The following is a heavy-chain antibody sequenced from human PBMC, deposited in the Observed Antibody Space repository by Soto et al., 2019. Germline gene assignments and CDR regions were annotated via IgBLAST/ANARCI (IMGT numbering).Heavy chain of an antibody. D-gene: IGHD2-21*02. V-gene: IGHV4-59*01. CDR2: MYNTGST. CDR3: ARDLWGYCGTDCYPLDV. CDR1: GGSISGDY. J-gene: IGHJ6*02. Sequence: SETLSVTCTVSGGSISGDYWSWIRQPPGKGLEWIGYMYNTGSTVYNPSFKSRVTISVDTSKNQFSLKLNSVTAADTAVYYCARDLWGYCGTDCYPLDVWGQGTTVTVS.